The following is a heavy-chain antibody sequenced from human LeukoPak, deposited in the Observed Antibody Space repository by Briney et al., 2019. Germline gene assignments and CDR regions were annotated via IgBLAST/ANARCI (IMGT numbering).Heavy chain of an antibody. CDR2: INPSGGST. CDR3: ATLNTVAGFDY. D-gene: IGHD6-19*01. V-gene: IGHV1-46*01. Sequence: GASVKVSCKASGYTFTSYYMHWVRQAPGQGLEWMGIINPSGGSTNYAQKFQGRVTMTRDTSTSTVYMELSSLRSEDTAVYYCATLNTVAGFDYWGQGTLVTVSS. CDR1: GYTFTSYY. J-gene: IGHJ4*02.